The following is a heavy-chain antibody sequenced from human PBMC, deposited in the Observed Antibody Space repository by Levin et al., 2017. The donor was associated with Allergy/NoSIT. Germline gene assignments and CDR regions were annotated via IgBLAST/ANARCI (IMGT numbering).Heavy chain of an antibody. CDR2: ISYDGSNK. J-gene: IGHJ4*02. D-gene: IGHD4-17*01. CDR3: AKDITVTTLEY. V-gene: IGHV3-30*18. CDR1: GFTLSTYG. Sequence: GGSLRLSCAASGFTLSTYGMHWVRQAPGKGLEWVALISYDGSNKYYADSVKGRFTISRDNSKNTVYLQMDSLRAEDTSVYYCAKDITVTTLEYWGQGTLVTVSS.